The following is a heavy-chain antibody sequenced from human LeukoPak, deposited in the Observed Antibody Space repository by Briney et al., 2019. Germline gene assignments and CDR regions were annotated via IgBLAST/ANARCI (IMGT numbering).Heavy chain of an antibody. D-gene: IGHD3-16*01. CDR2: ISPYNGNT. J-gene: IGHJ4*02. CDR3: ARISDYVWGYFDY. V-gene: IGHV1-18*01. CDR1: GYSFTTHG. Sequence: ASVKVSCKAAGYSFTTHGITWVRQAPGQGLEWMGWISPYNGNTDYVQKVQGRVTLTTDTSTSTAYMEVRSLRSDDTAVYYCARISDYVWGYFDYWGQGTLVTVSS.